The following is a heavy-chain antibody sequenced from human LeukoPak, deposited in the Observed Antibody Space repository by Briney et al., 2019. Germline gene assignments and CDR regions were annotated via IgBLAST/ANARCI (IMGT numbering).Heavy chain of an antibody. V-gene: IGHV1-2*02. CDR1: GYTFTGYY. CDR3: ARTYDILTSHFDY. CDR2: INPNSGGT. D-gene: IGHD3-9*01. J-gene: IGHJ4*02. Sequence: ASVKVSCKASGYTFTGYYMHWVRQAPGQGLEWMGWINPNSGGTNYAQKFQGRVTMTTDTSTSTAYMELRSLRSDDTAVYYCARTYDILTSHFDYWGQGTLVTVSS.